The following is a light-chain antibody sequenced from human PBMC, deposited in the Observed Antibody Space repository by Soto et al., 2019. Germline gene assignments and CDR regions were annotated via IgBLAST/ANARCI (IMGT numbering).Light chain of an antibody. J-gene: IGLJ2*01. Sequence: QSVLTQPPSASGTPGQRVTISCSGSSSNIGSNTVNWYQQLPGTAPKLLIYSNNQRPSGVPDRFSGSKSGTSASLAISGLQSEDEADYYGAAWDKSLNVKVVFGGGTNLTVL. CDR2: SNN. V-gene: IGLV1-44*01. CDR3: AAWDKSLNVKVV. CDR1: SSNIGSNT.